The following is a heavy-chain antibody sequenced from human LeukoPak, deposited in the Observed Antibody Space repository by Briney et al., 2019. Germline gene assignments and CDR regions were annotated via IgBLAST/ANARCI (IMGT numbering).Heavy chain of an antibody. V-gene: IGHV4-39*07. J-gene: IGHJ5*02. Sequence: SETLSLTCTVSGGSISSSSYYWGWIRQPPGKGLEWIGSIYYSGSTYYNPSLKSRVTISVDTSKNQFSLKLSSVTAADTAVYYCAGVQIAAAGRGWFDPWGQGTLVTVSS. D-gene: IGHD6-13*01. CDR1: GGSISSSSYY. CDR2: IYYSGST. CDR3: AGVQIAAAGRGWFDP.